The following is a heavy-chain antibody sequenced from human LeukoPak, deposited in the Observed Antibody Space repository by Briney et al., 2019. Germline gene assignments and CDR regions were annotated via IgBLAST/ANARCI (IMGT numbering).Heavy chain of an antibody. D-gene: IGHD1-26*01. CDR2: SYYSGST. Sequence: SETLSLTCTVSGGSVSSGSYYWSWIRQPPGKGLEWTGYSYYSGSTNYNPSLKSRVTISVDTSKNQFSLKLSSVTAADTAVYYCARGGRVLFDYWGQGALVTVSS. V-gene: IGHV4-61*01. CDR3: ARGGRVLFDY. CDR1: GGSVSSGSYY. J-gene: IGHJ4*02.